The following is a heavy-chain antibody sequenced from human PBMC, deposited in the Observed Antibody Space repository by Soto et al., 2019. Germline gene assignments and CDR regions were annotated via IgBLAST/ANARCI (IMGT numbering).Heavy chain of an antibody. CDR1: GGSISSSSYY. CDR3: ARLLPRIAAAGTWFDP. D-gene: IGHD6-13*01. CDR2: IYYSGST. V-gene: IGHV4-39*01. Sequence: QLLESGPGLVTPSETLSLTCTVSGGSISSSSYYWGWIRQPPGKGLEWIGRIYYSGSTYYNPSLKSRVTISVDTSKNQFSLKLSSVTAADTAVYYCARLLPRIAAAGTWFDPWGQGTLVTVSS. J-gene: IGHJ5*02.